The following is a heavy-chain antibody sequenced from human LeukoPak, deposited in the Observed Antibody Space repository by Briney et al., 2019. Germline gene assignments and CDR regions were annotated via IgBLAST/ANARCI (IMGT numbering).Heavy chain of an antibody. CDR1: GGSISSYY. D-gene: IGHD3-22*01. CDR3: ARDERSSGYYSPEYFQH. Sequence: SETLSLTCTVSGGSISSYYWSWIRQPPGKGLEWIGYIYYSGSTNYNPSLKSRVTMSVDTSKNQFSLKLSSVTAADTAVYYCARDERSSGYYSPEYFQHWGQGTLVTVSS. J-gene: IGHJ1*01. V-gene: IGHV4-59*12. CDR2: IYYSGST.